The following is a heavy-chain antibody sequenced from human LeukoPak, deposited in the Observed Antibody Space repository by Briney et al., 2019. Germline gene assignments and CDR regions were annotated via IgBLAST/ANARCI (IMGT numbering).Heavy chain of an antibody. CDR1: GGTFSSYA. Sequence: ASVKVSCKASGGTFSSYAISWVRQAPGQGLEWMGWISACNGNTNYAQKLHGRVTMTTDTSTSTAYMELRSLRSDDTAVYYCARSHYVPGLFDYWGQGTLVTVSS. J-gene: IGHJ4*02. V-gene: IGHV1-18*01. CDR2: ISACNGNT. CDR3: ARSHYVPGLFDY. D-gene: IGHD2/OR15-2a*01.